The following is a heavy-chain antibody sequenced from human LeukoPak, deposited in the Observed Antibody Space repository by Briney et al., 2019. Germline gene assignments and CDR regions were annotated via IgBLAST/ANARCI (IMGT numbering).Heavy chain of an antibody. CDR3: ARDRARGYYGSGSYQGDAFDI. Sequence: GGSLRLSCAASGFTFSSYSMNWVRQAPGKGLEWGSSISSSSSYIYYADSVKGRFTISRDNPKNSLYLQMNRLRAEDAAVYYCARDRARGYYGSGSYQGDAFDIWGQGTMVTVSS. J-gene: IGHJ3*02. CDR2: ISSSSSYI. D-gene: IGHD3-10*01. V-gene: IGHV3-21*01. CDR1: GFTFSSYS.